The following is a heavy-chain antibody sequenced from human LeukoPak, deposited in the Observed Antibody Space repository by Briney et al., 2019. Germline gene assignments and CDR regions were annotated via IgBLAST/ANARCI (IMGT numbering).Heavy chain of an antibody. CDR3: ARALWFGETFPAY. CDR1: GLTISSYS. J-gene: IGHJ4*02. CDR2: ISSSSSTI. D-gene: IGHD3-10*01. V-gene: IGHV3-48*01. Sequence: GGSLKLSCAASGLTISSYSMNWVRQAPGKGLQWVSYISSSSSTIYYADSVKGRFTISRDNAKNSLYLQMNSLRAEDTAVYYCARALWFGETFPAYWGQGTLVTVSS.